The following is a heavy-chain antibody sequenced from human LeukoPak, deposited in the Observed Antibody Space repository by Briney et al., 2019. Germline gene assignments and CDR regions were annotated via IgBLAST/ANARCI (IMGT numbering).Heavy chain of an antibody. CDR2: MNPNSGNT. V-gene: IGHV1-8*01. Sequence: ASVKVSCKASGYTFTSYDVNWVRQATGQGLEWMGWMNPNSGNTGYAQKFQGRVTMTRNTSISTAYMELSSLRSEDTAVYYCARGARGYCSAGSCLYDYWGQGTLVTVSS. D-gene: IGHD2-15*01. J-gene: IGHJ4*02. CDR1: GYTFTSYD. CDR3: ARGARGYCSAGSCLYDY.